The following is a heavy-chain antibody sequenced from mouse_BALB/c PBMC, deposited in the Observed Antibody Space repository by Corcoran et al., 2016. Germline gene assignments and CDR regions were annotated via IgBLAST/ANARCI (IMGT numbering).Heavy chain of an antibody. CDR3: ARSGVRGNYRYFDY. Sequence: QIQLVQSGPELKKPGETVKISCKASGYTFTNYGMNWVKQAPGKGLKWMGWINTDTGEPTYADDFKGRFAFSLETSASTAYLQINNLKNEDTATYFCARSGVRGNYRYFDYWGQGTTLTVSS. D-gene: IGHD2-1*01. V-gene: IGHV9-3-1*01. CDR1: GYTFTNYG. CDR2: INTDTGEP. J-gene: IGHJ2*01.